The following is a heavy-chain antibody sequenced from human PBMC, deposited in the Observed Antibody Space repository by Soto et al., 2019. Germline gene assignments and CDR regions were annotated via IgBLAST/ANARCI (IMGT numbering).Heavy chain of an antibody. Sequence: QVQLVQSGAEVKKPGASVKVSCKASGYTFPNFGISWVRQAPGQGLEWLGWISTDNGDTKYAQKIQARVTLTTDTDTTTAYMGLTSLRPDYTAVYYCTRDAKDHDILTGYFDNDHWGQGTLVTVSS. D-gene: IGHD3-9*01. V-gene: IGHV1-18*04. J-gene: IGHJ4*02. CDR2: ISTDNGDT. CDR3: TRDAKDHDILTGYFDNDH. CDR1: GYTFPNFG.